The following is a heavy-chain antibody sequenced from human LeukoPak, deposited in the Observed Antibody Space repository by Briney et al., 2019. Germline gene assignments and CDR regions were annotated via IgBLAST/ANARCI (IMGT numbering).Heavy chain of an antibody. V-gene: IGHV4-39*01. J-gene: IGHJ4*02. CDR2: IYYSGST. Sequence: SETLSLTCTVSGGSISSSSYYWGWLRQPPGTGLEWLGSIYYSGSTYYNPSLKSRVTISVDTSKNQFSLKLSSVTAADTAVYYCARAMVENYYDSSGYYLAPYYFDYWGQGTLVTVSS. CDR1: GGSISSSSYY. D-gene: IGHD3-22*01. CDR3: ARAMVENYYDSSGYYLAPYYFDY.